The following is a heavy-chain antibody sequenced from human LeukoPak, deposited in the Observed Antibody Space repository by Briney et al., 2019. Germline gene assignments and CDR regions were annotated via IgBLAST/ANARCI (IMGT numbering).Heavy chain of an antibody. J-gene: IGHJ4*02. V-gene: IGHV1-18*01. Sequence: VASVKVSCKASGYTFTSYGISWVRQAPGQGLEWMGWISAYNGNTKYAQNLQGRVSMTTDTSTTTAYMELRSLRSDDTAIYYCARDVNYYVSSGYFPFDYWGQGTLVTVSS. CDR2: ISAYNGNT. CDR1: GYTFTSYG. D-gene: IGHD3-22*01. CDR3: ARDVNYYVSSGYFPFDY.